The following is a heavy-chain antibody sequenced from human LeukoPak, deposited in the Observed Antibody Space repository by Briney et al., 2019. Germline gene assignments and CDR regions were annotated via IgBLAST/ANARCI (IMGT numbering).Heavy chain of an antibody. CDR3: AKSGYCSGGSCYGSRDYGMDV. V-gene: IGHV3-23*01. D-gene: IGHD2-15*01. Sequence: GGSPRLSCAASGFTFSSYVMSWVRQAPGKGLEWVSAISGSGGSTYYADSVKGRFTISRDSSKNTLYLQMNSLRAEGTAVYYCAKSGYCSGGSCYGSRDYGMDVWGQGTTVTVSS. CDR1: GFTFSSYV. CDR2: ISGSGGST. J-gene: IGHJ6*02.